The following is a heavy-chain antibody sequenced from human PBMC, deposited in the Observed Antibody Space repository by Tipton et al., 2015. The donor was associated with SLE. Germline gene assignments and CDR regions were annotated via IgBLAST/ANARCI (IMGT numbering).Heavy chain of an antibody. CDR1: GFTVSSNY. D-gene: IGHD4-11*01. CDR3: ARATTTVTYHDAFDI. Sequence: SLRLSCAASGFTVSSNYMSWVRQAPGKGLEWVSVIYSGGSTYYADSVKGRFTISRHNSKNTLYLQMNSLGAEDTAVYYCARATTTVTYHDAFDIRGQGTMVTVSS. CDR2: IYSGGST. V-gene: IGHV3-53*04. J-gene: IGHJ3*02.